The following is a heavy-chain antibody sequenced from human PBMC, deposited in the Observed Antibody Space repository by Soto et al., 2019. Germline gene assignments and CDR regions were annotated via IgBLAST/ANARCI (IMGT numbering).Heavy chain of an antibody. CDR2: IYYSGST. V-gene: IGHV4-39*07. Sequence: SETLSLTCTVSGGSISSSSYYWGWIRQPPGKGLEWIGSIYYSGSTYYNPSLKSRVTISVDRSKNQFSLRLSSVTAADAAVYFCAARRDGYNYHAFDIWGQGTMVTVSS. J-gene: IGHJ3*02. D-gene: IGHD5-12*01. CDR3: AARRDGYNYHAFDI. CDR1: GGSISSSSYY.